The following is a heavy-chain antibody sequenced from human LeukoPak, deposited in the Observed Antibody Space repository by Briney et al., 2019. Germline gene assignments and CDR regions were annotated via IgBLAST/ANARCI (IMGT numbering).Heavy chain of an antibody. Sequence: PGGSLRLSCAASGFTFSSYSMNWVRQAPGKGLEWVSYISSSSSTIYYADSVKGRFTISRDNAKNSLYLQMNSLRAEDTAVYYCAREKWSSGWPLDYWGQGTLVTVSS. CDR2: ISSSSSTI. J-gene: IGHJ4*02. D-gene: IGHD6-19*01. CDR3: AREKWSSGWPLDY. CDR1: GFTFSSYS. V-gene: IGHV3-48*01.